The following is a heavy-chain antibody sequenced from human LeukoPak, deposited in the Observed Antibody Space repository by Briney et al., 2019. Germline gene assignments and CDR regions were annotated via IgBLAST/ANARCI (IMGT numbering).Heavy chain of an antibody. CDR3: ARDAKWFDP. CDR1: GFTFSSSA. V-gene: IGHV3-23*01. Sequence: PGGSRRLSCAASGFTFSSSAMSWVRQAPGKGLEWVAAISDTGRLSYCADSVNGRFTISRDNSKNTLSLQMNSLRAEDTAVYYCARDAKWFDPWGQGTLVTVSS. J-gene: IGHJ5*02. CDR2: ISDTGRLS.